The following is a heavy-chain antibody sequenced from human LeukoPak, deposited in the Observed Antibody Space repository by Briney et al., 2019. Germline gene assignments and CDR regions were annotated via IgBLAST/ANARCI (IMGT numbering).Heavy chain of an antibody. Sequence: ASVKVSCKASGYTFTSYGISWVRQAPGQGLEWMGWISACNGNTNYAQKLQGRVTVTTDTSTSTAYMELRSLRSDDTAVYYCARDLVIGGIAAAGTGYWGQGTLVTVSS. J-gene: IGHJ4*02. CDR1: GYTFTSYG. D-gene: IGHD6-13*01. CDR3: ARDLVIGGIAAAGTGY. CDR2: ISACNGNT. V-gene: IGHV1-18*01.